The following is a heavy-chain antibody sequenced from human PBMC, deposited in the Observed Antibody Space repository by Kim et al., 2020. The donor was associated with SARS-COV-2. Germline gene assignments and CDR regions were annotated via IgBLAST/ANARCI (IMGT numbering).Heavy chain of an antibody. J-gene: IGHJ5*02. Sequence: SRVTISVDTSKNQFSLKLSSVTAADTAVYYCARGRPPRFIAAQGGCWFDPWGQGTLVTVSS. V-gene: IGHV4-34*01. CDR3: ARGRPPRFIAAQGGCWFDP. D-gene: IGHD6-25*01.